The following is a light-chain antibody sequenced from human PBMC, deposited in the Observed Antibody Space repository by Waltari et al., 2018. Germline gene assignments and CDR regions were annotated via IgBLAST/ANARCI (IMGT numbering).Light chain of an antibody. CDR1: SSNIGSNY. J-gene: IGLJ3*02. Sequence: QSVLTQPPSASGTPGQRVTLPCSGSSSNIGSNYVYWYQQLPGTAPKLLIYRNNQRPSGVPDRFSGSKSGTSASLAISGLRSEDEADYYCAAWDDSLSVLFGGGTKLTVL. CDR2: RNN. CDR3: AAWDDSLSVL. V-gene: IGLV1-47*01.